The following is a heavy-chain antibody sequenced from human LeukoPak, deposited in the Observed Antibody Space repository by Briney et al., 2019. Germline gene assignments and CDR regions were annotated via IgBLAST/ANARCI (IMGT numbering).Heavy chain of an antibody. D-gene: IGHD3-22*01. CDR3: ARGSGDSSGYYYFRQPRAYYFDY. CDR1: GGSISSSSSYY. Sequence: SETLSPTCTVSGGSISSSSSYYWSWIRQPPGKGLEWIGEINHSGSTNYNPSLKSRVTISVDASRNQFSLKLSSVTAADTAVYYCARGSGDSSGYYYFRQPRAYYFDYWGQGTLVTVSS. J-gene: IGHJ4*02. V-gene: IGHV4-39*07. CDR2: INHSGST.